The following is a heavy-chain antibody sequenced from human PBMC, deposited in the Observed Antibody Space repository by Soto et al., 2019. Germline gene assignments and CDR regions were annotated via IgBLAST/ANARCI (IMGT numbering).Heavy chain of an antibody. V-gene: IGHV3-64D*06. CDR1: GFTFSMFS. J-gene: IGHJ5*02. CDR2: ISSNGDST. Sequence: PGGSLRLSCSASGFTFSMFSMHWVRQAPGKGLEYVSGISSNGDSTYYADSVKGRFTISRDISKNTLYLQMSSLRAVDTAVYYCVHPSSTVQIPLTWGQGTLVTVSS. CDR3: VHPSSTVQIPLT. D-gene: IGHD4-17*01.